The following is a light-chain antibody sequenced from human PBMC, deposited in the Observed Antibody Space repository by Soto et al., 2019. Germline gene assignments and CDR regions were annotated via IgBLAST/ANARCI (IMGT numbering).Light chain of an antibody. CDR3: CSYAGSSTLV. Sequence: QYALTQPASVSGSPGQSITISCTGTSSDVGSYNLVSWYQQHPGKAPKLMIYEGSKRPSGVSNRFSGSKSGNTASLTISGRQAEDEADYYCCSYAGSSTLVFGGGTKLTVL. J-gene: IGLJ2*01. V-gene: IGLV2-23*01. CDR1: SSDVGSYNL. CDR2: EGS.